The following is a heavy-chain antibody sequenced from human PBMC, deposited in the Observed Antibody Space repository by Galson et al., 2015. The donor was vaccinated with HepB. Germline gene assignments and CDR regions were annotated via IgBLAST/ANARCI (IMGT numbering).Heavy chain of an antibody. Sequence: SLRLSCAASGFTFSSYSMNWVRQAPGKGLEWVSSISSSSSYIYYVDSVKGRFTISRDNAKNSLYLQMNSLRAEDTAVYYCVKGPAAGKIIWGQGTMVTVSS. V-gene: IGHV3-21*01. D-gene: IGHD6-13*01. CDR2: ISSSSSYI. CDR3: VKGPAAGKII. CDR1: GFTFSSYS. J-gene: IGHJ3*02.